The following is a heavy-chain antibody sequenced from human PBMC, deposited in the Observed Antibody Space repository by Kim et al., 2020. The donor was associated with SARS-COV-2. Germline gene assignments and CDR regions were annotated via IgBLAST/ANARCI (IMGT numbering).Heavy chain of an antibody. CDR1: GFNFNSYT. CDR2: ISGGGSHI. D-gene: IGHD3-22*01. CDR3: ARDDFDSSGYLKAFDI. Sequence: GGSLRLSCVASGFNFNSYTMNWVRQAPGKGLEWVSAISGGGSHIYYAGSLQGRFIISRDNAKNSLYLQMHSLRADDTAVYYCARDDFDSSGYLKAFDIWGQGTMVTVSS. V-gene: IGHV3-21*01. J-gene: IGHJ3*02.